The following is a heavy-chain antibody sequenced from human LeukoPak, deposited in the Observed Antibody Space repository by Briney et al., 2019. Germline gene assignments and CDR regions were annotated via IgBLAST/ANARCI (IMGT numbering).Heavy chain of an antibody. J-gene: IGHJ4*02. D-gene: IGHD2-15*01. CDR1: GGSFSGYY. Sequence: SETLSLTCAVYGGSFSGYYWSWIRQPPGKGLEWIGEINHSGSTNYNPSLKSRVTISVDTSKNQFSLKLSSVTAADTAVYYCARVGYCSGGSCYPGPRRIYYSDYWGQGTLVTVSS. CDR3: ARVGYCSGGSCYPGPRRIYYSDY. CDR2: INHSGST. V-gene: IGHV4-34*01.